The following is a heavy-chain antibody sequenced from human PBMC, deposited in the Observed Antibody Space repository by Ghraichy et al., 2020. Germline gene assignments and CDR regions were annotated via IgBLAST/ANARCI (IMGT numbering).Heavy chain of an antibody. CDR2: ISYGGRT. Sequence: SQTLSLTCTVSGGSVSSYFWTWIRQPPGKGLEWIGQISYGGRTNYNPSLKSRLTISVDTSKNQFSLKLTSVTAADTAVYYCARDASNAVNGLFYGVDVWGRGDHGHRLL. CDR3: ARDASNAVNGLFYGVDV. J-gene: IGHJ6*02. V-gene: IGHV4-59*02. D-gene: IGHD1-1*01. CDR1: GGSVSSYF.